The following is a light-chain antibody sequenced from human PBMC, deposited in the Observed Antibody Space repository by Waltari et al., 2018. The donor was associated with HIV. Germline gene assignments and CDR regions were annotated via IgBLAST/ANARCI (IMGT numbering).Light chain of an antibody. J-gene: IGKJ4*01. Sequence: EVVLTQSPANLSLSPGERATLSCRASQSVGSYLAWYQQKPGQAPRLLIFDTSNRAPGIPARFSGSGSGTDFTLTISSLEPEDFAVYYCQHRSIWPLTFGGGTKVEIK. CDR3: QHRSIWPLT. CDR1: QSVGSY. V-gene: IGKV3-11*01. CDR2: DTS.